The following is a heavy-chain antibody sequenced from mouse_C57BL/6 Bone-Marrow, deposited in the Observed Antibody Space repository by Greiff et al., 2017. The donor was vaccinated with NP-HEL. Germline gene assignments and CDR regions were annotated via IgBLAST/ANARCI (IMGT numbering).Heavy chain of an antibody. V-gene: IGHV1-42*01. J-gene: IGHJ4*01. CDR2: INPSTGGT. D-gene: IGHD4-1*01. CDR1: GYSFTGYY. Sequence: EVQLQQSGPELVKPGASVKISCKASGYSFTGYYMNWVKQSPEKSLEWIGEINPSTGGTTYNQKFKAKATLTVDKSSSTAYMQLKSLTSEDSAVYYCARGAPTGTGYYAMDYWGQGTSVTVSS. CDR3: ARGAPTGTGYYAMDY.